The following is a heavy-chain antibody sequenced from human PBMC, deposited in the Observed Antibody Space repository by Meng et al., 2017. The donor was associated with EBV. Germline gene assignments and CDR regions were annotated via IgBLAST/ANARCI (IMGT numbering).Heavy chain of an antibody. Sequence: EGPVGGVGGVSVWLVGSLRLSCSVFGFTFRRFGMHWVRQVPGKGLVWVARTNEDGGITNYADSVKGRFIISRDNTRNTLYLQMNSLRDEDTAVYFCSRDLAGPFDDWGQGTLVTVSS. CDR3: SRDLAGPFDD. J-gene: IGHJ4*02. V-gene: IGHV3-74*01. CDR2: TNEDGGIT. CDR1: GFTFRRFG.